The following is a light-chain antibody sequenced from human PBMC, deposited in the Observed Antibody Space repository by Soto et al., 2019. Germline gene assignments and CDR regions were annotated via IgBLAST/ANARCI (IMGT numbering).Light chain of an antibody. CDR3: QRYDISPFP. CDR1: QSVSSTY. Sequence: EIVLTQSTGTLSLSPGERATLSCRASQSVSSTYLAWYQQKPGQAPRLLIYGASSRATGIPDRFSGSGSGTDFTLTISRLEPEDCAVYYCQRYDISPFPFGQGTKLEIK. J-gene: IGKJ2*01. CDR2: GAS. V-gene: IGKV3-20*01.